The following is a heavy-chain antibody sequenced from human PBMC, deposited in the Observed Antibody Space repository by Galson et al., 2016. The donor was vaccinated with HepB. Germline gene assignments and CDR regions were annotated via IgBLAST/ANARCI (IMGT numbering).Heavy chain of an antibody. J-gene: IGHJ4*02. CDR3: AGGILTGYPYYFDY. Sequence: SLRLSCAASGFTFSSYSMNWVRQAPGKGLEWVSSISSSSYIYYADSVKGRFTISRDNAKNSLYLQMNSLRAEDTAVYYCAGGILTGYPYYFDYWGQGTLVTVSS. CDR2: ISSSSYI. V-gene: IGHV3-21*01. CDR1: GFTFSSYS. D-gene: IGHD3-9*01.